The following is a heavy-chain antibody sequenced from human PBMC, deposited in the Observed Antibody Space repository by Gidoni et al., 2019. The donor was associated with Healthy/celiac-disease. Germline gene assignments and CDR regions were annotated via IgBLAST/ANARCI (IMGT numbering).Heavy chain of an antibody. CDR1: GFSLSTSGVG. D-gene: IGHD2-15*01. V-gene: IGHV2-5*01. Sequence: QITLKESGPPLVKPTQTLTLTCTFSGFSLSTSGVGVGWIRQPPVKALEWLALLYWNDDKRYSPSLKSRLTITKDTSKNQVVLTMTNMDPVDTATYYCAHSGVVEYGMDVWGQGTTVTVSS. CDR2: LYWNDDK. J-gene: IGHJ6*02. CDR3: AHSGVVEYGMDV.